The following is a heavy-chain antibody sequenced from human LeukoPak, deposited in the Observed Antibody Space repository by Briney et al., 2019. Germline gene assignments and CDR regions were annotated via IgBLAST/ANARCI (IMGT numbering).Heavy chain of an antibody. Sequence: GGSLRLSCAASGFTFSSYSMTWVRQAPGKGLEWVSSISSSSSYIYYADSVKGRFTISRDNAKNSLYLQMNSLRAEDTAVYYCARGTHYGYSYDDYWGQGTLVTVSS. CDR2: ISSSSSYI. CDR1: GFTFSSYS. J-gene: IGHJ4*02. V-gene: IGHV3-21*01. D-gene: IGHD5-18*01. CDR3: ARGTHYGYSYDDY.